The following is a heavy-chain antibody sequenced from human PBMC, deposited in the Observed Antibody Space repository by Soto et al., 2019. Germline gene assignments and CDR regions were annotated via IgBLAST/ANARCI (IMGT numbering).Heavy chain of an antibody. CDR3: ARKDPGQYYYGMNV. Sequence: SETLSLTCTVSGGSIISYYWSWSRQPPWKGLEWIGYIYYSGSTNYNPSLKSRVTISVDTSKNQFSLKLSSVTAADTAVYYCARKDPGQYYYGMNVWGQGNTVTVSS. CDR2: IYYSGST. J-gene: IGHJ6*02. V-gene: IGHV4-59*08. CDR1: GGSIISYY. D-gene: IGHD3-10*01.